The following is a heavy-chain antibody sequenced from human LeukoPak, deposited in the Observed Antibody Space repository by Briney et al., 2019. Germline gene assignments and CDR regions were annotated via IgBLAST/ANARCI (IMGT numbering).Heavy chain of an antibody. V-gene: IGHV3-23*01. CDR1: GFTFSSYA. Sequence: GGSLRLSCAASGFTFSSYAMSWVRQAPGKGLEWVSAISGSGGSTYYADSVKGRFTISRDNSKNTLYLQMNSLRAEDTAVYYCAEDNVPKTVVTTFDYWGQGTLVTVSS. D-gene: IGHD4-23*01. CDR2: ISGSGGST. J-gene: IGHJ4*02. CDR3: AEDNVPKTVVTTFDY.